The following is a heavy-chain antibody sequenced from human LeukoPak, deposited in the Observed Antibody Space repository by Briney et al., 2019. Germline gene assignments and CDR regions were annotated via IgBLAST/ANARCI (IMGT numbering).Heavy chain of an antibody. CDR3: ARLVTVAGRYYFDY. D-gene: IGHD6-19*01. J-gene: IGHJ4*02. Sequence: PGGSLRLSCAASGFTFSDYYMSWIRQAPGKGLEGVSYISSSGSTIYYADSAKGRFTISRDNAKNSLYLQMNSLRAEDTAVYYCARLVTVAGRYYFDYWGQGTLVTVSS. CDR2: ISSSGSTI. CDR1: GFTFSDYY. V-gene: IGHV3-11*01.